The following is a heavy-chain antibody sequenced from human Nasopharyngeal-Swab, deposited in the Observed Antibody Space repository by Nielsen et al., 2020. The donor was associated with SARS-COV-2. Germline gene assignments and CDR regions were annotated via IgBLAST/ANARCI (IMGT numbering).Heavy chain of an antibody. Sequence: GESLKISCAASGFTFSSYSMNWVRQAPGKGPEWVSSISSSSSYIYYADSVKGRFTISRDNAKNSLYLQMNSLRAEDTAVYYCARDLIVVVPAAMDVHWFDPWGQGTLVTVSS. V-gene: IGHV3-21*01. CDR2: ISSSSSYI. D-gene: IGHD2-2*01. CDR3: ARDLIVVVPAAMDVHWFDP. CDR1: GFTFSSYS. J-gene: IGHJ5*02.